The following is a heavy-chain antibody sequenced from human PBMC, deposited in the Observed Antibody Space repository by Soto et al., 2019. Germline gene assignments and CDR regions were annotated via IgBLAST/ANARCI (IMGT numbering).Heavy chain of an antibody. CDR3: ARGKYSSTGGVYYYYYYMDG. CDR2: IIPILGIA. Sequence: SVKVSCKASGGTFSSYTISWVRQAPGQGLEWMGRIIPILGIANYAQKFQGRVTITADKSTSTAYMELSSLRSEDTAVYYCARGKYSSTGGVYYYYYYMDGCGKGTTVTVSS. J-gene: IGHJ6*03. V-gene: IGHV1-69*02. D-gene: IGHD6-13*01. CDR1: GGTFSSYT.